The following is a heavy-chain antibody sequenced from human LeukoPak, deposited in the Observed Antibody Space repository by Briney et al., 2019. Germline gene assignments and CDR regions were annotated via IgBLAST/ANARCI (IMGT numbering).Heavy chain of an antibody. V-gene: IGHV4-38-2*01. J-gene: IGHJ4*02. CDR1: GCSISSSYY. D-gene: IGHD3-10*02. CDR2: IYHSGST. CDR3: ARGVPPTMSKTN. Sequence: PSETLSLTCAVAGCSISSSYYWGWIRQPPGKGLEWIGSIYHSGSTYYNPSLKSRVNISVDTSKNQFSLQLSSVTAVDTAVYYCARGVPPTMSKTNWGQGTLVTVSS.